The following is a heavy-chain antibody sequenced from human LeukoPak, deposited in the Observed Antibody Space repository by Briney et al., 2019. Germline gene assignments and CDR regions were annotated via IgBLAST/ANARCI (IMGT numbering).Heavy chain of an antibody. CDR2: ISWNSGGI. CDR3: AKDGGYSYGLGHAFDI. Sequence: GGSLRLSCATSGFTFDDYAMHWVRQAPGKGLEWVSGISWNSGGIGYADSVKGRFTISRDNAKNSLYLQMNSLRAEDMALYYCAKDGGYSYGLGHAFDIWGQGTMVTASS. D-gene: IGHD5-18*01. V-gene: IGHV3-9*03. CDR1: GFTFDDYA. J-gene: IGHJ3*02.